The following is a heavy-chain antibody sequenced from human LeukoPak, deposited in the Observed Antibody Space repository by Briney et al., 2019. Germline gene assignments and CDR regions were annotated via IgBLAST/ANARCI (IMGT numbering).Heavy chain of an antibody. CDR2: IKQDGSEK. V-gene: IGHV3-7*03. J-gene: IGHJ4*02. CDR3: ARDYPIAAAGTGRVY. CDR1: GFTFSSYR. D-gene: IGHD6-13*01. Sequence: GGSLRLSCAASGFTFSSYRMSWVRQAPGKGLEWVANIKQDGSEKYYVDSVKGRFTISRDNAKNSLYLQMNSLRAEDTAVYYCARDYPIAAAGTGRVYWGQGTLVTVSS.